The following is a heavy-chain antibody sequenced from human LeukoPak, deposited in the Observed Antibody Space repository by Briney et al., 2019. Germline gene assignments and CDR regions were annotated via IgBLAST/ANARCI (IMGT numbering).Heavy chain of an antibody. J-gene: IGHJ5*02. CDR1: GGSFSGYY. V-gene: IGHV4-34*01. CDR3: ARLNGTGYSSGWYDDWFDP. CDR2: INHSGST. Sequence: TETLSLTCAVYGGSFSGYYWSWIRQPPGKGLEWIGEINHSGSTNYNPSLKSRVTISVDTSKNQFSLKLSSVTAADTAVYYCARLNGTGYSSGWYDDWFDPWGQGTLVTVSS. D-gene: IGHD6-19*01.